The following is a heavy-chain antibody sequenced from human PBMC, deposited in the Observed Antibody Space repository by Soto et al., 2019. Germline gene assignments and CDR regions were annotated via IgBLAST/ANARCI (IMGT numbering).Heavy chain of an antibody. Sequence: GGSLRLSCAASGFTFSNAWMNWVRQAPGKGLEWVGRIKSKTDGGTTDYAAPVKGRFTISRDDSKNTLYLQMNSLKTEDTAVYYCTTDHGYSSSLEWFDPWGQGTLVTVSS. V-gene: IGHV3-15*07. D-gene: IGHD6-6*01. CDR2: IKSKTDGGTT. CDR3: TTDHGYSSSLEWFDP. CDR1: GFTFSNAW. J-gene: IGHJ5*02.